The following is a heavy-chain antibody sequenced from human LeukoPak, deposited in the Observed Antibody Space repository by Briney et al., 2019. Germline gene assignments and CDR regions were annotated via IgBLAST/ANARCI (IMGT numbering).Heavy chain of an antibody. CDR1: EFTFSNYA. J-gene: IGHJ3*02. CDR3: AKVGGYQLALDAFDI. CDR2: ISGSGGST. V-gene: IGHV3-23*01. D-gene: IGHD1-1*01. Sequence: PGGSLRLSCAASEFTFSNYAMSWVRQAPGKGLEWVSGISGSGGSTYYADSVKGHFTISRDNSKNTLYLQMNSLRAEDTAIYYCAKVGGYQLALDAFDIWGQGTMVTVSS.